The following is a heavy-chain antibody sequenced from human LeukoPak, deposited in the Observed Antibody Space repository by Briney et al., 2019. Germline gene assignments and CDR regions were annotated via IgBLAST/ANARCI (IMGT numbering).Heavy chain of an antibody. CDR2: ISSSSSYI. D-gene: IGHD3-9*01. J-gene: IGHJ4*02. CDR1: GFTFSSYV. Sequence: GGSLRLSCAASGFTFSSYVMNWVRQTPGKGLEWVSSISSSSSYIYYADSVKGRFTISRDNAKNSLYLQMNSLRAEDTAVYYCATQILTGYYMALDFDYWGQGTLVTVSS. V-gene: IGHV3-21*01. CDR3: ATQILTGYYMALDFDY.